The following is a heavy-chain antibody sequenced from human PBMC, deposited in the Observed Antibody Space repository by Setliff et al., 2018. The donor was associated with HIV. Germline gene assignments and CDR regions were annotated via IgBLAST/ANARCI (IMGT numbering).Heavy chain of an antibody. CDR1: GYTLTNYG. CDR3: ASCSAGSCYPNGYYYYGVDV. CDR2: ISAYSGNT. J-gene: IGHJ6*02. D-gene: IGHD2-15*01. V-gene: IGHV1-18*01. Sequence: ASVKVSCKAFGYTLTNYGISWVRQAPGQGLEWMGWISAYSGNTNYVQKFQGRVTMTTDTSTSTAYMELRSLTSDDTAVYYCASCSAGSCYPNGYYYYGVDVWGQGTTVTVSS.